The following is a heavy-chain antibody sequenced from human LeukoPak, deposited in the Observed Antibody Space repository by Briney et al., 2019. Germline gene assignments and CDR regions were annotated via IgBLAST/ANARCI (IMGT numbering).Heavy chain of an antibody. D-gene: IGHD6-13*01. CDR3: ARNKMRIAAAGIYYY. J-gene: IGHJ4*02. CDR1: GFTFSSYE. V-gene: IGHV3-48*03. CDR2: ISSSGSTI. Sequence: PGGALRLSCAASGFTFSSYEMNWVRQAPGKGLEWVSYISSSGSTIYYTDSVKGRFTISRDNAKNSLYLQTNSLRAEDTAVYYCARNKMRIAAAGIYYYWGQGTLVTVSS.